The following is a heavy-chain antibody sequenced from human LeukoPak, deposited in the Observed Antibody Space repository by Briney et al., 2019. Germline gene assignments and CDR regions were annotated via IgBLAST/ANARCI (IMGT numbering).Heavy chain of an antibody. CDR3: ARVDYYDSSGYFDY. CDR2: ISNGGGAI. V-gene: IGHV3-21*01. D-gene: IGHD3-22*01. J-gene: IGHJ4*02. Sequence: PGGSLRLSCAASGFTFTNYAMNWVRQAPGKGLEWVSTISNGGGAIYYADSVKGRFTISRDNAKNSLYLQMNSLRAEDTAVYYCARVDYYDSSGYFDYWGQGTLVTVSS. CDR1: GFTFTNYA.